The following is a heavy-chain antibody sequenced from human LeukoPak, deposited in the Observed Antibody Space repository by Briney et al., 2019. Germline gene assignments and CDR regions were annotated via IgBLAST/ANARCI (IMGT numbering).Heavy chain of an antibody. J-gene: IGHJ3*02. V-gene: IGHV3-9*03. D-gene: IGHD1-26*01. CDR2: ISWNSGSI. Sequence: GGSLRLSCAASGFTFDDYAMHWVRQAPGKGLEWVSGISWNSGSIGYADSVKGRFTISRDNAKNSLYLQMNSLRAEDMALYYCAKDSLYSGSLGAAFDIWGPGTMVTVSS. CDR3: AKDSLYSGSLGAAFDI. CDR1: GFTFDDYA.